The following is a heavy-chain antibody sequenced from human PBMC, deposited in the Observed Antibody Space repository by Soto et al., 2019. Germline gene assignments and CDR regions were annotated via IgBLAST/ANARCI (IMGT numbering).Heavy chain of an antibody. CDR1: GYTFTSYG. CDR3: ARGDCSSTSCYTGFDP. D-gene: IGHD2-2*02. Sequence: QVQLVQSGAEVKKPGASVKVSCKASGYTFTSYGISWVRQAPGHGLEWMGWLSAYNGNTNYAQKLQGRVTMTTDTSTSTAYMELRSLRSDDTAVYSCARGDCSSTSCYTGFDPWGQGTLVTVSS. CDR2: LSAYNGNT. J-gene: IGHJ5*02. V-gene: IGHV1-18*01.